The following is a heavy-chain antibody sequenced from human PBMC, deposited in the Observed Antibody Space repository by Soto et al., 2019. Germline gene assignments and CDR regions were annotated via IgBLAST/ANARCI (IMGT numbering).Heavy chain of an antibody. D-gene: IGHD2-21*02. CDR3: AKDALIVVVTPNYFDY. CDR2: ISGSGGST. CDR1: GFTFSSYA. Sequence: EVQLLESGGGLVQPGGSLRLSCAASGFTFSSYAMSWVRQAPGKGLEWVSAISGSGGSTYYADSVKGRFTISRDNSKNTLYLQMNSVRAEDTAVYYCAKDALIVVVTPNYFDYWGQGTLVTVSS. V-gene: IGHV3-23*01. J-gene: IGHJ4*02.